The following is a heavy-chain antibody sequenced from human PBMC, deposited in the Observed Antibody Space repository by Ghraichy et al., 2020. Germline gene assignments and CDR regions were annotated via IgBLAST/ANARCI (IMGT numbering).Heavy chain of an antibody. CDR1: GGSISSYY. D-gene: IGHD2-2*01. CDR2: IYTSGST. Sequence: SETLSLTCTVSGGSISSYYWSWIRQPAGKGLEWIGRIYTSGSTNYNPSLKSRVTMSVDTSKNQFSLKLSSVTAAVTAVYYCARMVVVPAAGVYYGMDVWGQGTTVTVSS. CDR3: ARMVVVPAAGVYYGMDV. V-gene: IGHV4-4*07. J-gene: IGHJ6*02.